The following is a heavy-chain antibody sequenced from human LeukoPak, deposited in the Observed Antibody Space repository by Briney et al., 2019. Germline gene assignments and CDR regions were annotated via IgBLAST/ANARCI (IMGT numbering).Heavy chain of an antibody. D-gene: IGHD6-6*01. J-gene: IGHJ4*02. V-gene: IGHV1-18*01. CDR1: GYTFTSYG. CDR3: ARDQVDSSSFDY. Sequence: ASVKVSCTASGYTFTSYGISWVRQAPGQGLEWMGWISAYNGNTNYAQKFQGRVTITADESTSTAYMELSSLRSEDTAVYYCARDQVDSSSFDYWGQGTLVTVSS. CDR2: ISAYNGNT.